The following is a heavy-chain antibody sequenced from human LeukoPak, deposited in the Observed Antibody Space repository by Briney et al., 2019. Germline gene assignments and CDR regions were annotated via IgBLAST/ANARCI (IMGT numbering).Heavy chain of an antibody. Sequence: SETLSLTCTVSGGSISSYYWSWIRQPPGKGLEWIGYIYYSGSTNYNPSLKSRVTISVDTSKNQFSLKLSSVTAADTAVYYCARALGYYDSSGRYFDYWGQGTLVTVSS. CDR1: GGSISSYY. D-gene: IGHD3-22*01. CDR3: ARALGYYDSSGRYFDY. J-gene: IGHJ4*02. V-gene: IGHV4-59*01. CDR2: IYYSGST.